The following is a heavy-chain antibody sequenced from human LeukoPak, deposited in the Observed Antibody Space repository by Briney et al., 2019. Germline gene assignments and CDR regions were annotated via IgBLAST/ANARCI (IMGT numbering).Heavy chain of an antibody. V-gene: IGHV4-34*01. D-gene: IGHD2-2*03. CDR1: GGSFSGYY. Sequence: SSETPSLTCAVYGGSFSGYYWSWIRQPPGKGLEWIGEINHSGSTNYNPSLKSRVTISVDTSKNQFSLKLSSVTAADTAVYYCARVTWIKWFDPWGQGTLVTVSS. J-gene: IGHJ5*02. CDR2: INHSGST. CDR3: ARVTWIKWFDP.